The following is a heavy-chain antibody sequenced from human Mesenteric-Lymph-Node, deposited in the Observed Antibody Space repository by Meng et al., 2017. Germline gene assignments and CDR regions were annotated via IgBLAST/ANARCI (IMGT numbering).Heavy chain of an antibody. CDR1: GGSFSGYS. J-gene: IGHJ5*02. CDR2: INHSGST. CDR3: ARGNWFDP. Sequence: QVQLQQWGAGLLKPSETPSLTGRFCGGSFSGYSWSWIRQPPGKGLEWIGEINHSGSTNYNPSLKSRVTISVDTSKNQFSLKLSSVTAADTAVYYCARGNWFDPWGQGTLVTVSS. V-gene: IGHV4-34*01.